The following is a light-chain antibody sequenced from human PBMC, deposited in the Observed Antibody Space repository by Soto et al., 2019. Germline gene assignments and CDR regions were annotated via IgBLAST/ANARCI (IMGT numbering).Light chain of an antibody. Sequence: QSVLTQPPSVSGAPGQRVTISCTGSSSNIGAGYDVHWYHQLPGTAPKLLIYGNNNRPSGVPDRFSGSRSGTSASLAITGLQAEDEADYYCQSYDSSLSVCVFGGGTKLTVL. CDR3: QSYDSSLSVCV. V-gene: IGLV1-40*01. CDR1: SSNIGAGYD. J-gene: IGLJ3*02. CDR2: GNN.